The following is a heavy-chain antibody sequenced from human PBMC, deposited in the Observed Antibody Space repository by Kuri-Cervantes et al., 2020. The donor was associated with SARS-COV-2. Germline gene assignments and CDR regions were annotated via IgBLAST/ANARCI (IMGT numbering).Heavy chain of an antibody. CDR3: ARRSWYFDL. CDR1: GSSISSYY. V-gene: IGHV5-51*01. CDR2: IYPGDSDT. J-gene: IGHJ2*01. Sequence: ETLSLTCTVSGSSISSYYWSWIRQPPGKGLEWMGIIYPGDSDTRYSPSFQGQVTISADKSISTAYLQWSSLKASDTAMYYCARRSWYFDLWGRGTLVTVSS.